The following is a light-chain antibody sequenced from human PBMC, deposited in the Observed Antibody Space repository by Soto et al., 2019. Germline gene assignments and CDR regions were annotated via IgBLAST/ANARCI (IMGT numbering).Light chain of an antibody. CDR2: GAS. CDR1: QSFSSSY. J-gene: IGKJ3*01. V-gene: IGKV3-20*01. Sequence: EIVLTQSPGTLSLSRGERATLSCRASQSFSSSYLAWYQQKPGQAPRLLIYGASSRATGIPDRFSGSGSGTDFTLTISRLEPEDFAVYYCQHYGSALFTFGPGTKVDIK. CDR3: QHYGSALFT.